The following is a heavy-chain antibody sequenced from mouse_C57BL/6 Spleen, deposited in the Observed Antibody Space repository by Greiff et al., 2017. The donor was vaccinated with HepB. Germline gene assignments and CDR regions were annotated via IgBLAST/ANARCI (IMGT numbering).Heavy chain of an antibody. Sequence: QVQLQQSGAELVRPGASVTLSCKASGYTFTDYEMHWVKQTPVHGLEWIGAIDPETGGTAYNQKFKGKAILTADKSSSTAYMELRSLTSEESAVYYCTFRVYCLYYVAMAYCGQGTSVTVSS. V-gene: IGHV1-15*01. CDR1: GYTFTDYE. J-gene: IGHJ4*01. D-gene: IGHD1-1*01. CDR2: IDPETGGT. CDR3: TFRVYCLYYVAMAY.